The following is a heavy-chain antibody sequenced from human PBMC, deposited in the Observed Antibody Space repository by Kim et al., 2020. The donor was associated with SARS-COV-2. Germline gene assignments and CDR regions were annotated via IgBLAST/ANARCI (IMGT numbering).Heavy chain of an antibody. Sequence: GGSLRLSCAASGFTFSSYAMSWVRQAPGKGLEWVSAISGSGGSTYYADSVKGRFTISRDNSKNTLYLQMNSLRAEDTAVYYCAKDHDDSSGWYNWFDPWGQGTLVTVSS. D-gene: IGHD6-19*01. CDR2: ISGSGGST. CDR3: AKDHDDSSGWYNWFDP. J-gene: IGHJ5*02. V-gene: IGHV3-23*01. CDR1: GFTFSSYA.